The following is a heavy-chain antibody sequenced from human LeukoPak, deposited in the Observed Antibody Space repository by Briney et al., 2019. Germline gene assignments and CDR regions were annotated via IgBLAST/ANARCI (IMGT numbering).Heavy chain of an antibody. CDR3: ARTSSSSEEYYYYYGMDV. V-gene: IGHV4-30-2*01. Sequence: SETLSLTCAVSGGSISSGGYSWSWIRQPPGTGLEWIGYIYHSGSTYYNPSLKSRVTISVDRSKNQFSLKLSSVTAADTAVYYCARTSSSSEEYYYYYGMDVWGQGTTVTVSS. D-gene: IGHD6-6*01. CDR2: IYHSGST. J-gene: IGHJ6*02. CDR1: GGSISSGGYS.